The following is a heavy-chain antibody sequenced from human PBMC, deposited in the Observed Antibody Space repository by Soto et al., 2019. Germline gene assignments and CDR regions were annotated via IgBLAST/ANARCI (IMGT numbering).Heavy chain of an antibody. D-gene: IGHD2-2*01. V-gene: IGHV3-23*01. CDR2: IGESGTPT. CDR1: GFTFSSYA. CDR3: ARYIPGVRYYGMDV. J-gene: IGHJ6*02. Sequence: PGGSLRLSCGASGFTFSSYAMKWVRQAPWKGLEWVSLIGESGTPTYYADSVKGRFTISRDNSGNTLFLEMYSLRAEDTAVYYCARYIPGVRYYGMDVWGQGTTVTVSS.